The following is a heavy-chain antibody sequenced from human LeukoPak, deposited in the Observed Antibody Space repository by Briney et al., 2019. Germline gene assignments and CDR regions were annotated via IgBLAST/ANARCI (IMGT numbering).Heavy chain of an antibody. D-gene: IGHD1-26*01. CDR2: IGSSGNTI. CDR3: AKSATVGIKAPFDC. J-gene: IGHJ4*02. Sequence: PGGSLRLSCAASGFTFRNFFMTWIRQTPGKGLEWVSYIGSSGNTIYYADSVKGRFTISRDNARNSVYLQMNSLRAEDTAVYYCAKSATVGIKAPFDCWGQGALVTVSS. CDR1: GFTFRNFF. V-gene: IGHV3-11*04.